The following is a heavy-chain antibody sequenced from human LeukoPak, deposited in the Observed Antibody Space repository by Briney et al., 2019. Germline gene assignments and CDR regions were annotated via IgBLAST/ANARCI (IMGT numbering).Heavy chain of an antibody. V-gene: IGHV5-51*01. Sequence: ESTKISSRGSGYSFTSYWICCVRQMPGKGLEWMGIIYPGDSDTRYSPSFQGQVTISADKSISTAYLQWSSLKASDTAMYYCARREYGDYFDYWGQGTLVTVSS. CDR2: IYPGDSDT. CDR1: GYSFTSYW. CDR3: ARREYGDYFDY. J-gene: IGHJ4*02. D-gene: IGHD4-17*01.